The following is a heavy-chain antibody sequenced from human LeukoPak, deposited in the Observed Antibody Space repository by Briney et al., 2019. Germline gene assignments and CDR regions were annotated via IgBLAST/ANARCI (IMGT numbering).Heavy chain of an antibody. J-gene: IGHJ4*02. CDR3: ARGPHTGVNYYDSSGYYY. CDR1: GGSISGSSYF. CDR2: INHSGST. D-gene: IGHD3-22*01. V-gene: IGHV4-39*07. Sequence: SETLSLTCTVSGGSISGSSYFLAWIRQPPGKGLEWIGEINHSGSTNYNPSLKSRVTISVDTSKNQFSLKLSSVTAADTAVYYCARGPHTGVNYYDSSGYYYWGQGTLVTVSS.